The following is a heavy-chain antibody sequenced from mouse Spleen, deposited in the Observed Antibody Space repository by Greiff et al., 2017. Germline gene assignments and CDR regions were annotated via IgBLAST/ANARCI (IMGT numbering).Heavy chain of an antibody. V-gene: IGHV5-17*01. CDR3: ARSYEGYFDV. D-gene: IGHD1-1*01. CDR1: GFTFSDYG. Sequence: EVHLVESGGGLVKPGGSLKLSCAASGFTFSDYGMHWVRQAPEKGLEWVAYISSGSSTIYYADTVKGRFTISRDNAKNTLFLQMTSLRSEDTAMYYCARSYEGYFDVWGAGTTVTVSS. J-gene: IGHJ1*01. CDR2: ISSGSSTI.